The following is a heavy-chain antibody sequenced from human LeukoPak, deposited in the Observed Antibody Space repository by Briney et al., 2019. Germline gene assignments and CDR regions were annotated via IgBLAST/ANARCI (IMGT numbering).Heavy chain of an antibody. D-gene: IGHD6-13*01. CDR2: MNPNSGNT. CDR3: AGSPIAAPDTGSFDY. V-gene: IGHV1-8*01. Sequence: GASVKVSCKASGYTFTSYDINWVRQATGQGLEWMGWMNPNSGNTAFAQKFQGRVTMTRNTSISTAYMELRTLKSDDTAVYYCAGSPIAAPDTGSFDYWGQGTLVTVSS. CDR1: GYTFTSYD. J-gene: IGHJ4*02.